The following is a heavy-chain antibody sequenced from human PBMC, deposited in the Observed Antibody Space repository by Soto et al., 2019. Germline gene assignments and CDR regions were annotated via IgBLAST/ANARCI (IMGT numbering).Heavy chain of an antibody. CDR1: GGSISSYY. CDR3: ARLGPAAMRSWFDP. V-gene: IGHV4-59*12. J-gene: IGHJ5*02. D-gene: IGHD2-2*01. Sequence: SETLSLTCTVSGGSISSYYWSCIRHPPGKGLERIGYIYYSASTNYNPSLKSRVTISVDTCNNQCSLKLSSLTAADTAVYYCARLGPAAMRSWFDPLGPGSTGHRL. CDR2: IYYSAST.